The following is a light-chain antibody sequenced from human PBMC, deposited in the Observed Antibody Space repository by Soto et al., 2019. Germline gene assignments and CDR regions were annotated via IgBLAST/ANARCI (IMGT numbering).Light chain of an antibody. Sequence: QSALTQPPSVSAAPGQKVTISCSGSSSNIGNNYVSWYQQLPGTAPKLLIYDNNKRPSGIPDRFSGSKSGTSATLGITGLQTGDEADYYCRTWDSSLSAVVFGGGTKLT. CDR1: SSNIGNNY. CDR3: RTWDSSLSAVV. V-gene: IGLV1-51*01. CDR2: DNN. J-gene: IGLJ2*01.